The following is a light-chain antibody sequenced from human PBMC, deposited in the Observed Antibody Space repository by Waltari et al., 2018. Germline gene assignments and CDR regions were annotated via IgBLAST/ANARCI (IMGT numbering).Light chain of an antibody. CDR3: ATWDDSLNAWV. CDR1: YSNIGRNA. CDR2: IDN. V-gene: IGLV1-44*01. Sequence: QSVLPQPPSASGTPGQRVTISCSGSYSNIGRNAVNWYQQLPEAAPKLLIYIDNQRPSGVPDRFSGSKSGTSASLAISGLQSEDEAVYHCATWDDSLNAWVFGGGTKVTVL. J-gene: IGLJ3*02.